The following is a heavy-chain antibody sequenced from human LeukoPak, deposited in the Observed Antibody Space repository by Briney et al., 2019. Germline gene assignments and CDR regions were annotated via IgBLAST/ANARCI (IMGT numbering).Heavy chain of an antibody. CDR1: GGSISSRSYY. CDR2: IYYSGTT. Sequence: PSETLSLTCTVSGGSISSRSYYWSWIRQPPGKGLEWIGSIYYSGTTYYNPSLKSRVTISIDTSKNQFSLKLSSVTAADTAVYYCARQLARTYGSGSYPLYWGQGTLVTVSS. CDR3: ARQLARTYGSGSYPLY. D-gene: IGHD3-10*01. J-gene: IGHJ4*02. V-gene: IGHV4-39*01.